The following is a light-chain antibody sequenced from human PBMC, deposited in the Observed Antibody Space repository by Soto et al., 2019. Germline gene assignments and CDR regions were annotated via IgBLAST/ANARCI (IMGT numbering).Light chain of an antibody. Sequence: EIVMTQSPATLSVSPGEGATLSCWASQSVAGNLSWYQQKPGQAPRLLIYGAFTRATGIPATFSGSGSGTEFTLTISSLQSEDVAVYYCQQYNKWPLTFGGGTKVEIK. CDR2: GAF. V-gene: IGKV3-15*01. J-gene: IGKJ4*01. CDR1: QSVAGN. CDR3: QQYNKWPLT.